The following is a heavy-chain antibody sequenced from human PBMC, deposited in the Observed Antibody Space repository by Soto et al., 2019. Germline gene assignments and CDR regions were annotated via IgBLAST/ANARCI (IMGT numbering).Heavy chain of an antibody. CDR3: ASVGTRVRGVIIELDVFDI. CDR1: GGSISSYY. V-gene: IGHV4-59*01. J-gene: IGHJ3*02. CDR2: IYYSGST. Sequence: SETLSLTCTVSGGSISSYYWSWIRQPPGKGLEWIGYIYYSGSTNYNPSLKSRVTISVDTSKNQFSLKLSSVTAADTAVYYCASVGTRVRGVIIELDVFDIWGQGTMVTVSS. D-gene: IGHD3-10*02.